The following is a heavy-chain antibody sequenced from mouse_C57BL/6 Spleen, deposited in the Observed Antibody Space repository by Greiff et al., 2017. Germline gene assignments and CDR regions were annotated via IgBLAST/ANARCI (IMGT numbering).Heavy chain of an antibody. Sequence: EVKVEESGGGLVQPGGSMKLSCAASGFTFSDAWMDWVRQSPEKGLAWVAEIRNKANNHATYYAESVKGRFTISRYDSKSSVYLQMNSLRAEATGIYYCTRGYYYGSSPYFDYWGQGTTLTVSS. D-gene: IGHD1-1*01. CDR2: IRNKANNHAT. CDR1: GFTFSDAW. J-gene: IGHJ2*01. V-gene: IGHV6-6*01. CDR3: TRGYYYGSSPYFDY.